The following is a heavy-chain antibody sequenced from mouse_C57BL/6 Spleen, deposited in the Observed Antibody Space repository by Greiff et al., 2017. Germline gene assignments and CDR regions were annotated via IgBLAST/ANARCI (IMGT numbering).Heavy chain of an antibody. Sequence: DVHLVESGPELVKPGASVKIPCKASGYTFTDYNMDWVKQSHGKSLEWIGDINPNNGGTIYNQKFKGKATLTVDKSSSTAYMELRSLTSEDTAVYYCARKGDYSYAMDYWGQGTSVTVSS. CDR2: INPNNGGT. V-gene: IGHV1-18*01. D-gene: IGHD1-1*01. CDR1: GYTFTDYN. CDR3: ARKGDYSYAMDY. J-gene: IGHJ4*01.